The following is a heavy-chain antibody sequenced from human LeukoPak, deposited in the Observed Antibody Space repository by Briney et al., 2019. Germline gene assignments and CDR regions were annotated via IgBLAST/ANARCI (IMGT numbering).Heavy chain of an antibody. CDR1: GASISHDY. V-gene: IGHV4-4*07. J-gene: IGHJ4*02. D-gene: IGHD3-10*01. CDR3: SVYYYGSDTY. CDR2: VYSSGT. Sequence: SETLSLTCIVSGASISHDYWSWVRQPAGKGLEWVGRVYSSGTNYNPSLKSRVTMSLDTSNNQFSLKLTSVTAADTAVYYCSVYYYGSDTYWGQGTLVTVSS.